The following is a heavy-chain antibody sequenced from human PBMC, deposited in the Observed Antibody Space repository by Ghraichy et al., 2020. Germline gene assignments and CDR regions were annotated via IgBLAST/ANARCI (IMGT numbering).Heavy chain of an antibody. CDR3: ITDGGHY. V-gene: IGHV3-15*01. CDR2: IRSKTDGGTT. CDR1: GFTFTNAW. Sequence: GGSLRLSCVVSGFTFTNAWMSWVRQAPGKGLEWVGRIRSKTDGGTTDYAAPVKGRFTISRDDSKNMLYLQMNTLKTEDTAVYYCITDGGHYWGQGTLVSVSS. J-gene: IGHJ4*02.